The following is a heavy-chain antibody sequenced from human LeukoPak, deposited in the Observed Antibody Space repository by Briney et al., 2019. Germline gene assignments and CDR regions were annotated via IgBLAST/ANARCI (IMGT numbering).Heavy chain of an antibody. Sequence: PSETLSLTCAVYGGSSSGYYWSWIRQPPGKGLEWIGYILYSGSTYYNPSLKSRVTISVDTSKNQFSLKLKSVTAADTAVYYCARDQLVRGVINYCWGQGTLVTVSS. V-gene: IGHV4-34*12. D-gene: IGHD3-10*01. CDR1: GGSSSGYY. CDR2: ILYSGST. CDR3: ARDQLVRGVINYC. J-gene: IGHJ4*02.